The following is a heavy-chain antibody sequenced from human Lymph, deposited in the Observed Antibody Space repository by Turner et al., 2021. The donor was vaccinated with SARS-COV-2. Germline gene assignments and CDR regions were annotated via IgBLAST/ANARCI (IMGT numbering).Heavy chain of an antibody. Sequence: QVQLQESGPRLVKPLETLSLTCTVSGGSMNSNYWSWIRQPPGKRLDGIGYIYYRGSTNYHPSLESRVTISVDTSRNQFSLNLTAVTAADTAIYYCARETVNNWVDPWGQGTLVTVSS. CDR2: IYYRGST. J-gene: IGHJ5*02. V-gene: IGHV4-59*01. CDR1: GGSMNSNY. CDR3: ARETVNNWVDP. D-gene: IGHD2-21*02.